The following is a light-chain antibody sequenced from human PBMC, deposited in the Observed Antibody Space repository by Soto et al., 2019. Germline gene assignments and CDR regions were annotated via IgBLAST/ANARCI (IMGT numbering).Light chain of an antibody. Sequence: QSVLTQLPSASGTPGQRVTISCSGSSSNIGSNTVNWYQQLPGTAPNLLIFTNNQRPSGVPDRFSGSKSGTSASLAISGLQSEDEADYYCAAWDDSLNGRVFGTGTKVTAL. V-gene: IGLV1-44*01. CDR3: AAWDDSLNGRV. CDR1: SSNIGSNT. CDR2: TNN. J-gene: IGLJ1*01.